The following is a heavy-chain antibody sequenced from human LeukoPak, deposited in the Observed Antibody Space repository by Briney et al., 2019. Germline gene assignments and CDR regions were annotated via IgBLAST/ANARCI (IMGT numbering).Heavy chain of an antibody. V-gene: IGHV4-34*01. D-gene: IGHD2-2*01. J-gene: IGHJ5*02. CDR2: INHSGST. Sequence: SETLSLTCASYGGSFSGYYWSWIRQPPGKGLEWIGEINHSGSTNYNPSLKSRVTISVDTSKNQFSLKLSSVTAADTAVYYCAGYCSSTSCTRDPWGQGTLVTVSS. CDR1: GGSFSGYY. CDR3: AGYCSSTSCTRDP.